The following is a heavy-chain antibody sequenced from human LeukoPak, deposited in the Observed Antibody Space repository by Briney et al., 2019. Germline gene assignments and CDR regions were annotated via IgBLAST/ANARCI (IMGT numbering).Heavy chain of an antibody. CDR1: GYTFGKYA. D-gene: IGHD2-15*01. V-gene: IGHV1-3*01. CDR3: ARDQSRDIRVDFDY. CDR2: IDGGNGDT. Sequence: ASVKVSCKTSGYTFGKYAIHWVRQAPGQRFEWMGWIDGGNGDTRLSQKFQDRVSFMRDTFATTAYMELTSLRSEDTAVYYCARDQSRDIRVDFDYWGQGTLVTVSS. J-gene: IGHJ4*02.